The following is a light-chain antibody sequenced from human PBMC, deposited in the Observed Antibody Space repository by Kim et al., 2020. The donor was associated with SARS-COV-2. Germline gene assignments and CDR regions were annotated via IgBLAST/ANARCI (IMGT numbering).Light chain of an antibody. CDR1: QSVSNY. V-gene: IGKV3-11*01. Sequence: EIVLTQSPATLSLSPGERATLSCRASQSVSNYLAWYQQRPGQAPRLLIYDASNRATGIPARFSGSGSGTDFTLTISSLEPEDFAVYYCQHRLNWPPLTFGGGTKVDIK. CDR3: QHRLNWPPLT. CDR2: DAS. J-gene: IGKJ4*01.